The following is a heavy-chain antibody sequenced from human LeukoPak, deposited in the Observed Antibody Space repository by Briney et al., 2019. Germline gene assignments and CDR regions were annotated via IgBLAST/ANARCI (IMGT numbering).Heavy chain of an antibody. J-gene: IGHJ4*02. CDR2: ITSSGSVI. CDR3: ARVGVDGSGTYGDY. CDR1: GFTFSSYE. V-gene: IGHV3-48*03. D-gene: IGHD3-10*01. Sequence: GGSLRLSCAVSGFTFSSYEMNWVRQAPGKGLEWVSYITSSGSVIYYADPVKGRFTISRDNAKNSLYLQMNSLRAEDTAVYYCARVGVDGSGTYGDYRGQGTLVTVSS.